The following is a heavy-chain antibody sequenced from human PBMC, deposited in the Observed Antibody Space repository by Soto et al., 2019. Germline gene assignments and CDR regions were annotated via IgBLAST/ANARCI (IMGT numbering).Heavy chain of an antibody. CDR3: ARRLGYCSSTSCYHPFDY. D-gene: IGHD2-2*01. CDR2: INHSGST. Sequence: SETLSLTCAVYGGSFSGYYWSWIRQPPGKGLEWIGEINHSGSTNYNPSLKSRVTISVDTSKDQFSLKLSSVTAADTAVYYCARRLGYCSSTSCYHPFDYWGQGTLVTVSS. CDR1: GGSFSGYY. V-gene: IGHV4-34*01. J-gene: IGHJ4*02.